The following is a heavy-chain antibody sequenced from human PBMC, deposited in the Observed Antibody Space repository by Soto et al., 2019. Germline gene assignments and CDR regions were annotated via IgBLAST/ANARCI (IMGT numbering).Heavy chain of an antibody. Sequence: SETLSLTCFVSGSSISPYYWTWIRQSPGKGLEWIGNIYYSGSTSYNPSLKSRVTISVDTSKKQFSLKLTSVTAADTAVYYCSRVGGYYGDYPNFDYWGQGTRVTVSS. J-gene: IGHJ4*02. CDR1: GSSISPYY. V-gene: IGHV4-59*01. CDR2: IYYSGST. D-gene: IGHD4-17*01. CDR3: SRVGGYYGDYPNFDY.